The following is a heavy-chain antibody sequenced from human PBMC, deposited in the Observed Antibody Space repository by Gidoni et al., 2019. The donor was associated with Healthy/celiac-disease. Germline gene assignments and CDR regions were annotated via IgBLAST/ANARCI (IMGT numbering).Heavy chain of an antibody. J-gene: IGHJ4*02. CDR2: ISGSGGST. D-gene: IGHD3-10*01. CDR3: AKVFTMVRGGVDG. V-gene: IGHV3-23*01. Sequence: EVQLLASGGGLVQPGGSLRLSCAASGFTFSSYAMSWFRQAPGKGLEWVSAISGSGGSTYYADAVKGRFTISRDNSKNTLYLQMNSLRAEDTALYYCAKVFTMVRGGVDGWGQGTLVTVSS. CDR1: GFTFSSYA.